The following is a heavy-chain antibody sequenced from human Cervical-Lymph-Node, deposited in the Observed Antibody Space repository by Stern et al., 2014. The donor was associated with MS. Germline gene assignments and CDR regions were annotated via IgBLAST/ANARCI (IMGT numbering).Heavy chain of an antibody. CDR3: TRGDLVIVSVVLGRFDP. CDR2: INPKSGGT. J-gene: IGHJ5*02. D-gene: IGHD2/OR15-2a*01. Sequence: QMQLVQSGAEVKKPGASMKVSCKASGYSFSDFYIHWVRQAPGQGLEWMGRINPKSGGTKYAQKFRGRVTMTRDTSINTAYMELSRLKSDDTAVYYCTRGDLVIVSVVLGRFDPWGQGTLATVAS. V-gene: IGHV1-2*06. CDR1: GYSFSDFY.